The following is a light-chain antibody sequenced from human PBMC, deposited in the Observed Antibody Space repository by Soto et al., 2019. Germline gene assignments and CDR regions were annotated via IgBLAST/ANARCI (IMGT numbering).Light chain of an antibody. CDR2: AAS. V-gene: IGKV1-39*01. CDR1: QSISRY. CDR3: QQSYSIPFT. J-gene: IGKJ3*01. Sequence: DIQMTQSPSSLSASVGDRVTITCRASQSISRYLNWYQQKPGKAPKLLIYAASSLQSGVPSRFSGSGSGTDFALTISSLPPDDFATYYCQQSYSIPFTFGPGTTVDIK.